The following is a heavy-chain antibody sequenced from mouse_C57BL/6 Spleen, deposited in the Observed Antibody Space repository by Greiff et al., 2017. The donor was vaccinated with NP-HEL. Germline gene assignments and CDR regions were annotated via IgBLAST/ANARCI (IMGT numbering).Heavy chain of an antibody. CDR2: ISGGGGNT. Sequence: EVMLVESGGGLVKPGGSLKLSCAASGFTFSSYTMSWVRQTPEKRLEWVATISGGGGNTYYPDSVKGRFTISRDNAKNTLYLQMSSLRSEDTAVYYCARQRDGLYFDYWGQGTTLTVSS. D-gene: IGHD2-3*01. CDR3: ARQRDGLYFDY. CDR1: GFTFSSYT. V-gene: IGHV5-9*01. J-gene: IGHJ2*01.